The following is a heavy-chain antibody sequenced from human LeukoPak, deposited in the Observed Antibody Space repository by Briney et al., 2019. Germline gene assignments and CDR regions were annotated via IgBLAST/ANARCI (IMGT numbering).Heavy chain of an antibody. CDR1: GGSISSGSYY. CDR3: ARAGGYCSSTSCQNWFDP. Sequence: SQTLSLTSTVSGGSISSGSYYWSWIRQPAGKGLEWIGRIYTSGSTNYNPSLKSRVTISVDTSKNQFSLKLSSVTAADTAVYYCARAGGYCSSTSCQNWFDPWGQGTLVTVSS. CDR2: IYTSGST. V-gene: IGHV4-61*02. J-gene: IGHJ5*02. D-gene: IGHD2-2*01.